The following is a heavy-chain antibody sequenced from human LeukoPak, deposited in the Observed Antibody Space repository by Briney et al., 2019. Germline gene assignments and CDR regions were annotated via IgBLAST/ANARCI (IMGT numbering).Heavy chain of an antibody. J-gene: IGHJ4*02. CDR3: ARVVAVTRSHPPRD. Sequence: GASVKVSCKASGYTFTSYDINWVRQATGQGLEWMGWMNPNSGNTGYAQKFQGRVTMTRNTSISTAYMELSSLRSEDTAVYYCARVVAVTRSHPPRDWGQGTLVTVSS. V-gene: IGHV1-8*01. CDR2: MNPNSGNT. D-gene: IGHD4-4*01. CDR1: GYTFTSYD.